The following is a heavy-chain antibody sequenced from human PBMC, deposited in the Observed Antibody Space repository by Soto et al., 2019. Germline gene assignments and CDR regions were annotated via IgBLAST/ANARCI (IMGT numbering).Heavy chain of an antibody. CDR3: ARSRSGAVADSFDF. CDR2: ISRDGTNK. J-gene: IGHJ4*02. V-gene: IGHV3-30*04. D-gene: IGHD3-10*01. CDR1: GFTFSRYA. Sequence: QVQVVESGGGVVQPGRSLRLSCAASGFTFSRYAIHWVRQAPGKGLEWVAVISRDGTNKYYVDSVKGPFTISRHNSRNTLYLQMNSLRHEDAAVYYCARSRSGAVADSFDFWGQGTLVTVSS.